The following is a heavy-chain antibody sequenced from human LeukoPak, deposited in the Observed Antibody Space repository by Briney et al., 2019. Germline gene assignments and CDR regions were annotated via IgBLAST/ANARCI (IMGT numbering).Heavy chain of an antibody. V-gene: IGHV4-59*11. CDR1: GGSISSHY. Sequence: SETLSLTCTVSGGSISSHYWSWIRQPPGNTLEWIGYIYYSGSTNYNPSLRSRVTISVDSSKNQFSLKLSSVTAADTAVYYCARGSGQWGFDSWGQGTLVTVSS. CDR2: IYYSGST. CDR3: ARGSGQWGFDS. D-gene: IGHD3-10*01. J-gene: IGHJ4*02.